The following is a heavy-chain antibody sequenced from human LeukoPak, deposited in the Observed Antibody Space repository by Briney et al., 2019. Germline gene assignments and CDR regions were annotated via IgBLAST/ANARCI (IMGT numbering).Heavy chain of an antibody. CDR3: ARDGFPTVTTFDY. J-gene: IGHJ4*02. CDR1: GGTFSSYT. Sequence: ASVKVSCKASGGTFSSYTISWVRQAPGQGLEWMGRIIPILGIANYAQKFQGRVTITADKSTSTAYMELSSLRSEGTAVHYCARDGFPTVTTFDYWGQGTLVTVSS. V-gene: IGHV1-69*04. CDR2: IIPILGIA. D-gene: IGHD4-11*01.